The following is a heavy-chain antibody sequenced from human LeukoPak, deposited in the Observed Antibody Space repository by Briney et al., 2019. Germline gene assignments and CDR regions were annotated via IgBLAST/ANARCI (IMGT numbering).Heavy chain of an antibody. CDR2: IYYSGST. V-gene: IGHV4-59*01. CDR3: ARGVSTSRTLFDWFDP. CDR1: GGSISSYY. D-gene: IGHD2-2*01. J-gene: IGHJ5*02. Sequence: SETLSLTWTVSGGSISSYYWGWIRQPPGKGLEWIGYIYYSGSTNYNPSLKSRVTISVDTSKNQFSLKLSSVTAADTAVYYCARGVSTSRTLFDWFDPWGQGTLVTVSS.